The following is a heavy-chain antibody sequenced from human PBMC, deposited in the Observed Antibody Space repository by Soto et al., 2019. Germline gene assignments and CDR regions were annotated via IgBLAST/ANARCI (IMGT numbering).Heavy chain of an antibody. CDR2: IIPIFGTA. D-gene: IGHD3-22*01. J-gene: IGHJ5*02. CDR3: ASSKRITMIVVEGGWFDH. V-gene: IGHV1-69*13. Sequence: ASVKVSCKASGGTFSSYAISWVRQAPGQGLEWMGGIIPIFGTANYAQKFQGRVTITADESTSTAYMELSSLRSEDTAVYYCASSKRITMIVVEGGWFDHWGQGTLVTVSS. CDR1: GGTFSSYA.